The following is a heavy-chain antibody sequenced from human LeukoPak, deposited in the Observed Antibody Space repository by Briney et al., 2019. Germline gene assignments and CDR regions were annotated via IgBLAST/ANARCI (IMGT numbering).Heavy chain of an antibody. CDR3: AGAEGFSNKRLDY. Sequence: SVKVSCKASGGTFSSYAISWVRQAPGQGLEWMGRIIPILGIANYAQKFQGRVTITADKSTSTAYMELSSLRSEDTAVYYCAGAEGFSNKRLDYWGQGTLVTVSS. CDR2: IIPILGIA. D-gene: IGHD6-13*01. V-gene: IGHV1-69*04. CDR1: GGTFSSYA. J-gene: IGHJ4*02.